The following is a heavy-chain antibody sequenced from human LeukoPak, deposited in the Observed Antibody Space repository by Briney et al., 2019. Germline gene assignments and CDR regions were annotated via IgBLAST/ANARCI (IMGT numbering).Heavy chain of an antibody. V-gene: IGHV1-69*04. CDR3: AREVYYDILTGYSSDAFDI. Sequence: GASVKVSCKASGYTFTSYGISWVRQAPGQGLEWMGRTIPILGIANYAQKFQGRVTITADKSTSTAYMELSSLRSEDTAVYYCAREVYYDILTGYSSDAFDIWGQGTMVTVSS. D-gene: IGHD3-9*01. J-gene: IGHJ3*02. CDR2: TIPILGIA. CDR1: GYTFTSYG.